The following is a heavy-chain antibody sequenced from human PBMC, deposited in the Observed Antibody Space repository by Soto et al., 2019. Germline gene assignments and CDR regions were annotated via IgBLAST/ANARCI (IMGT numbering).Heavy chain of an antibody. CDR2: IKQDGSEK. D-gene: IGHD3-22*01. CDR1: GFTFSSYW. J-gene: IGHJ3*02. Sequence: EVQLVESGGGLVQPGGSLRLSCAASGFTFSSYWMSWVRQAPGKGLEWVANIKQDGSEKYYVDSVKGRFTISRDNAKNSLYLQMNSLRAEDTAVYYCARYFGAKYYYDKDAFDIWGQGTMVTVSS. CDR3: ARYFGAKYYYDKDAFDI. V-gene: IGHV3-7*03.